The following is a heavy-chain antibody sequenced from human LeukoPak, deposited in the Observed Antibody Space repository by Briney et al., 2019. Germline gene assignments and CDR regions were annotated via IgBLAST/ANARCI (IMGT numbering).Heavy chain of an antibody. V-gene: IGHV3-23*05. CDR3: AKLMVAVAAIDY. J-gene: IGHJ4*02. D-gene: IGHD6-19*01. CDR1: GFTFSNYV. Sequence: GGSLRLSCAASGFTFSNYVMGWVRQDPGKGLQWVSIINGSGSFTSYADSVKGRFTISRDNSKNTLYLQMNSLRAEDTAVYYCAKLMVAVAAIDYWGQGTLVTVSS. CDR2: INGSGSFT.